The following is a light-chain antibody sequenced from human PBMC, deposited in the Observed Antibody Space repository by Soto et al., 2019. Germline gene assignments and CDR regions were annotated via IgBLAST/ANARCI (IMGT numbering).Light chain of an antibody. Sequence: EIVLTQSPGTLSLSPGERATLSCRASQTVRNSHLAWYQQRPGQAPRLLIYQTSIRAAGIPARFSASGTGTDFTLTISDVQPEDFAVYYCHQRQSWPRTFGQGTKVDIK. J-gene: IGKJ1*01. CDR1: QTVRNSH. CDR2: QTS. V-gene: IGKV3-11*01. CDR3: HQRQSWPRT.